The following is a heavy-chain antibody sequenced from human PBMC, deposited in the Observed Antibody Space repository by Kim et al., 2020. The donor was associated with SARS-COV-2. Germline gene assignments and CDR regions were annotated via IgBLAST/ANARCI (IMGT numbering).Heavy chain of an antibody. D-gene: IGHD6-13*01. V-gene: IGHV4-59*01. CDR2: IYYSGST. Sequence: SETLSLTCSVSGGSISSYYWSWIRQPPGKGLEWIGYIYYSGSTNYNPSLKSRVTISVDTSKNQFSLKLSSVTAADTAVYYCARSPSSWYYLFYPAWFDPWGQGTLVTVSS. CDR3: ARSPSSWYYLFYPAWFDP. CDR1: GGSISSYY. J-gene: IGHJ5*02.